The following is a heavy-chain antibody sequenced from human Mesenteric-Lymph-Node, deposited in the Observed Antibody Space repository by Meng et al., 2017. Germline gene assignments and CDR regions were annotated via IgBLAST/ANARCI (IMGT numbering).Heavy chain of an antibody. J-gene: IGHJ4*02. CDR3: ARQSGYFDY. CDR2: IYYSGST. V-gene: IGHV4-59*08. CDR1: GGAISIYY. Sequence: VQLQESGPGLVKPSKPLSLTCTVSGGAISIYYWSWIRQPPGKGLEWIGHIYYSGSTNYNPSLKSRVTISVDTSKNQFSLKLSSVTATDTAVYYCARQSGYFDYWGQGTLVTVSS.